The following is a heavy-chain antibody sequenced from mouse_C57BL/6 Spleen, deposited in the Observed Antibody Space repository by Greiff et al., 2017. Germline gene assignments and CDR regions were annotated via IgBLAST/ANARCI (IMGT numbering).Heavy chain of an antibody. V-gene: IGHV1-81*01. D-gene: IGHD2-4*01. CDR3: ARDDYDGGYYFDY. Sequence: QVQLQQSGAELARPGASVKLSCKASGYTFTSYGISWVKQRTGQGLEWIGEIYPRSGNTYYNEKFKGTATLTADKSSSTAYMELRSLTSEDSAVYFCARDDYDGGYYFDYWGQGTTLTVSS. J-gene: IGHJ2*01. CDR2: IYPRSGNT. CDR1: GYTFTSYG.